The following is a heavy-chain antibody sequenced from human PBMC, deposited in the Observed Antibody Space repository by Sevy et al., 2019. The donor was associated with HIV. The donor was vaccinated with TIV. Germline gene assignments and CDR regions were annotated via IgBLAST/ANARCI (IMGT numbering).Heavy chain of an antibody. CDR1: GYSFTSYW. D-gene: IGHD3-10*01. CDR2: IFPADSDT. CDR3: ATSIAPGSDAFDF. V-gene: IGHV5-51*01. Sequence: GESLKISCKASGYSFTSYWIGWVRQMPGKGLEWMGIIFPADSDTRYSRSFLGQVIMSVDESISTAYLQWRSLKASDTAMYYCATSIAPGSDAFDFWGQGTMVTVSS. J-gene: IGHJ3*01.